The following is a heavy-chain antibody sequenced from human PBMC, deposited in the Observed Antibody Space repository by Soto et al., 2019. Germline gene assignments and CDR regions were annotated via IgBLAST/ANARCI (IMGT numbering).Heavy chain of an antibody. CDR3: AKNLKGMGSYYYYGMDV. D-gene: IGHD3-10*01. J-gene: IGHJ6*02. CDR2: ISYDGSNK. Sequence: QVQLVESGGGVVQPGRSLRLSCAASGFTFSSYGMHWVRQAPGKGLEWVAVISYDGSNKYYADSVKGRFTISRDNSKNTLYLQMNSLRAEDTAVYYCAKNLKGMGSYYYYGMDVWGQGTTVTVSS. V-gene: IGHV3-30*18. CDR1: GFTFSSYG.